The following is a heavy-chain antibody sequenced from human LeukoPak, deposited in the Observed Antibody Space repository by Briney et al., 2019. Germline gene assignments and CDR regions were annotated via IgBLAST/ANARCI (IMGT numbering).Heavy chain of an antibody. CDR2: ISYDGSNK. CDR3: ARGRNPDY. Sequence: PGGSLRLSCAASGFAFSSYAVHWVRQAPGKGLEWVAVISYDGSNKYYADSVKGRFTISRDNSKNTLYLQMNSLRAEDTAVYYCARGRNPDYWGRGTLVTVSS. CDR1: GFAFSSYA. D-gene: IGHD1-14*01. J-gene: IGHJ4*02. V-gene: IGHV3-30-3*01.